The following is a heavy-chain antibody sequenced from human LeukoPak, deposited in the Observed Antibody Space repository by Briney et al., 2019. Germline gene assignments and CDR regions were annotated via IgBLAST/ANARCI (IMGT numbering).Heavy chain of an antibody. J-gene: IGHJ4*02. CDR1: GYTFTGYY. CDR2: INPNSGGT. D-gene: IGHD3-10*01. Sequence: ASVKVSCKASGYTFTGYYMHWVRQAPGQGLEWMGWINPNSGGTNYAQKFQGWVTMTRDTSISTAYMELSRLRSDDTAVYYCARGALTMVRGVILPDFDYWGQGTLVTVSS. V-gene: IGHV1-2*04. CDR3: ARGALTMVRGVILPDFDY.